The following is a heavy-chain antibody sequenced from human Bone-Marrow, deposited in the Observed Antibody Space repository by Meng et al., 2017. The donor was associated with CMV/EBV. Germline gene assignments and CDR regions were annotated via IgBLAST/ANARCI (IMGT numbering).Heavy chain of an antibody. CDR1: GGSISSSNW. CDR3: AKTLGYCSSTSCYIWDYYYYYGMDV. V-gene: IGHV4-4*02. Sequence: SETLSLTCAVSGGSISSSNWWSWVRQPPGKGLEWIGEIYHSGSTNYNPSLKSRVTISVDNSKNTLYLQMNSLRAEDTAVYYCAKTLGYCSSTSCYIWDYYYYYGMDVWGQGTTVTVSS. CDR2: IYHSGST. J-gene: IGHJ6*02. D-gene: IGHD2-2*02.